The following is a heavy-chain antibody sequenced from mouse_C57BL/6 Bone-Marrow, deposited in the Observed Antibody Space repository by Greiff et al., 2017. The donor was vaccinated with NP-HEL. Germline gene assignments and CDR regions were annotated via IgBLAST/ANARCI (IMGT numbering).Heavy chain of an antibody. CDR1: GFTFSDFY. CDR3: ARDEGGAQAPFAY. D-gene: IGHD3-2*02. J-gene: IGHJ3*01. CDR2: SRNKANDYTT. V-gene: IGHV7-1*01. Sequence: EVKLMESGGGLVQSGRSLRLSCATSGFTFSDFYMEWVRQAPGKGLEWIAASRNKANDYTTEYSASVKGRFIVSRDTSQSILYLQMNALRAEDTAIYYCARDEGGAQAPFAYWGQGTLVTVSA.